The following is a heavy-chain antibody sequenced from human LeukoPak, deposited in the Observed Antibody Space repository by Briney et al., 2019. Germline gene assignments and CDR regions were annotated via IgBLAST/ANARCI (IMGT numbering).Heavy chain of an antibody. CDR3: AVLLLDYFDY. CDR2: ISSSSSYI. D-gene: IGHD2-8*02. V-gene: IGHV3-21*01. J-gene: IGHJ4*02. Sequence: GGSLRLSCAASGFTLSNYNMNWVRQAPGKGLEWVSSISSSSSYIYYADSVKGRFTISRDNAKNSLYLQMNSLRAEDTAVYYCAVLLLDYFDYWGQGTLVTVSS. CDR1: GFTLSNYN.